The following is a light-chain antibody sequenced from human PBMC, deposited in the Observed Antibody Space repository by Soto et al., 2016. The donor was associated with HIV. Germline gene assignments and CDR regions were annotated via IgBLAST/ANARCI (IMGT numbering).Light chain of an antibody. CDR3: HVWDEASDSAV. Sequence: YVSTQPPSVSVAPGKTATITCGGDNIGRKSVNWYQQKPGQAPVLVVYDDTDRPSGISGRFAGSNSGSAATLTITKVELGDEADYYCHVWDEASDSAVFAGGTKVTVL. J-gene: IGLJ2*01. CDR2: DDT. V-gene: IGLV3-21*03. CDR1: NIGRKS.